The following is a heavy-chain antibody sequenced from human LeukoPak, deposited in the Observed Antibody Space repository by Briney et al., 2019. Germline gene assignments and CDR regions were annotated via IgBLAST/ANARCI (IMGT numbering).Heavy chain of an antibody. CDR3: ARQAHPATYYFYYMDV. CDR1: GFSFTNYW. Sequence: PGESLKISCKGSGFSFTNYWSGWVRQMPGKGLEWMGIVYPGDSETRYSPSFQGQVAISADKSSSTAYLQWSSLKASDTAMYHSARQAHPATYYFYYMDVWGKGTTVTVSS. V-gene: IGHV5-51*01. J-gene: IGHJ6*03. CDR2: VYPGDSET.